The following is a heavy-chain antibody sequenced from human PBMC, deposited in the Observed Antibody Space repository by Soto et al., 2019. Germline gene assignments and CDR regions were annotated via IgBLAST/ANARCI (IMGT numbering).Heavy chain of an antibody. J-gene: IGHJ4*01. D-gene: IGHD2-15*01. V-gene: IGHV1-8*01. CDR1: GYDFTNFD. CDR3: ARLAEYCNGIKCYSNFDS. CDR2: MNPSSGET. Sequence: GSVKVSWKTSGYDFTNFDINWVRQAPGRGLVWMGWMNPSSGETGSAQNFQGRVTMTRDISTRTFFMQLTRLRSEDTAIYYCARLAEYCNGIKCYSNFDSWGRGTKVTVSS.